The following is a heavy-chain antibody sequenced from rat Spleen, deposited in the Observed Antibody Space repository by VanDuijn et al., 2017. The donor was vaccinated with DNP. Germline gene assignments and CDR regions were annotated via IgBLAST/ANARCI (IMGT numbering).Heavy chain of an antibody. CDR3: TRGSSLPGYLDY. Sequence: EVQLVESGGGLVQPGRSLKLSCVASGFTFNNYWMTWIRQVPGKGLDWVASISSSGGNTYYPDSVKGRFTISRDNGESSLYLQMNSLWSDDTATYYCTRGSSLPGYLDYWGQGVLVTVSS. CDR2: ISSSGGNT. CDR1: GFTFNNYW. V-gene: IGHV5-31*01. D-gene: IGHD1-4*01. J-gene: IGHJ2*01.